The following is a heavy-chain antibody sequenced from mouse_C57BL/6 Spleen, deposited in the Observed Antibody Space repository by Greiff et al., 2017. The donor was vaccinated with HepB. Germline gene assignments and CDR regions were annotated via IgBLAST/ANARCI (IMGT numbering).Heavy chain of an antibody. Sequence: VQLKESGAELVRPGASVKLSCTASGSNIKDYYMHWVKQRPEQGLEWIGRIDPEDGDTEYAPKFQGKATMTADTSSNTAYLQLSSLTSEDTAVYYCTAWDTTVVVRYYFDYWGQGTTLTVSS. D-gene: IGHD1-1*01. V-gene: IGHV14-1*01. CDR2: IDPEDGDT. CDR3: TAWDTTVVVRYYFDY. J-gene: IGHJ2*01. CDR1: GSNIKDYY.